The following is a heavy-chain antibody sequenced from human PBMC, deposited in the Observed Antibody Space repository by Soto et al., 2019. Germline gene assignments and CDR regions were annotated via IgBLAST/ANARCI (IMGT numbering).Heavy chain of an antibody. D-gene: IGHD2-15*01. J-gene: IGHJ5*02. Sequence: QVQLVQSGAEVKKPGASVKVSCKASGYTFTSYAMHWVRQAPGQRLEWMGWINAGNGNTKYSQKFQGRVTITRDTSASTAYMELSSLRSEDTAVYYCARDGEGYCSGGSCPNWFDPWGQGTLVTVSS. CDR3: ARDGEGYCSGGSCPNWFDP. CDR1: GYTFTSYA. V-gene: IGHV1-3*01. CDR2: INAGNGNT.